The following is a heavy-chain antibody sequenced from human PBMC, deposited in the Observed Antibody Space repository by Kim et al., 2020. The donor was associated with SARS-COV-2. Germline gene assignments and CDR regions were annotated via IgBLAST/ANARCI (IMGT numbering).Heavy chain of an antibody. V-gene: IGHV4-39*01. J-gene: IGHJ5*02. Sequence: NPPLKSRVTISVDTSKNQFSLKLSSVTAADTAVYYCARESPENDNWFDPWGQGTLVTVSS. CDR3: ARESPENDNWFDP.